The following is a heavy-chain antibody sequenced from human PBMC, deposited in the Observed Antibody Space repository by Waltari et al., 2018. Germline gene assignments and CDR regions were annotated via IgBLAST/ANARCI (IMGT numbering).Heavy chain of an antibody. CDR2: IYYSGRT. Sequence: QLQLQESGPGLVKPSETLSLTCTVSGGSISSSSYYWGWIRQPPGKGLEWIGSIYYSGRTYYNPSLKVRVTISVDTSKNQFSLKLSSVTAADTAVYYCARGPDYDFWSGYFTFDYWGQGTLVTVSS. J-gene: IGHJ4*02. D-gene: IGHD3-3*01. V-gene: IGHV4-39*01. CDR1: GGSISSSSYY. CDR3: ARGPDYDFWSGYFTFDY.